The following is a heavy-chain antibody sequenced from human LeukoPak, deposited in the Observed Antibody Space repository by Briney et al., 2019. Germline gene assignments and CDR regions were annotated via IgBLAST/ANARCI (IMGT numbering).Heavy chain of an antibody. CDR3: ARRPRPIQRGIVAPGWFDP. CDR1: GYTFTSYY. V-gene: IGHV1-46*01. CDR2: INPSGGST. J-gene: IGHJ5*02. Sequence: ASVKVSCKASGYTFTSYYMHWVRQAPGQGLEWMGIINPSGGSTSYAQKFQGRATMTRDTSTSTVYMELSSLRSEDTAVYYCARRPRPIQRGIVAPGWFDPWGQGTLVTVSS. D-gene: IGHD3-22*01.